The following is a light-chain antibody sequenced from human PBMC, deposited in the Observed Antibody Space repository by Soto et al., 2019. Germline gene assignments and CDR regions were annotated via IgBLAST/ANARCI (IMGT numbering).Light chain of an antibody. CDR1: QDISNY. CDR2: DAS. Sequence: DIQMTQSPSSLSASVGDRVTITCQASQDISNYLNWYQQKPGKAPKLLSYDASNLETGVPSRFSGSGSGTDFTFTISILQPEDIATYYCQQYDNLPFTFGPGTKVDIK. CDR3: QQYDNLPFT. V-gene: IGKV1-33*01. J-gene: IGKJ3*01.